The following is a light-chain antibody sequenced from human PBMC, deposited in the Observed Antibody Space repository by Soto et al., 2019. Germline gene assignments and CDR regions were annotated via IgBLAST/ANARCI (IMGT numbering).Light chain of an antibody. CDR1: RRVSGTY. J-gene: IGKJ1*01. CDR3: QQYGRSPRT. Sequence: ESNQPPGTRCLTPREKATLSSSSSRRVSGTYLAWYQQKPGQAPRLLIYDASSRASGIPDRFSGSGSGTDFILTISSLEPDDFAVYYCQQYGRSPRTFGQGTKVDIK. CDR2: DAS. V-gene: IGKV3-20*01.